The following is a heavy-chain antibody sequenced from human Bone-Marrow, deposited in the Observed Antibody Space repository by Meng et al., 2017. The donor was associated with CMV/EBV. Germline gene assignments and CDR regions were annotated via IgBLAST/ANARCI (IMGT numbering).Heavy chain of an antibody. CDR1: GFTFSSYG. CDR2: IRYDGSNK. J-gene: IGHJ6*02. V-gene: IGHV3-30*02. CDR3: AKETSSLTGYCSGGSCYSGRYDYYYGMDV. D-gene: IGHD2-15*01. Sequence: GESLKISCAASGFTFSSYGMHWVRQAPGKGLEWVAFIRYDGSNKYYADSVKGRFTISRDNSKNTLYLQMNSLRAEDTAVYYCAKETSSLTGYCSGGSCYSGRYDYYYGMDVWGQGPTVTV.